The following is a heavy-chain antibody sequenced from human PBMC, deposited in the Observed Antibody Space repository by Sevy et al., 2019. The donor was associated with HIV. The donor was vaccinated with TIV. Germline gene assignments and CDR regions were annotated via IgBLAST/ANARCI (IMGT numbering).Heavy chain of an antibody. V-gene: IGHV3-21*01. CDR2: ISSSSSYI. D-gene: IGHD3-9*01. Sequence: GGSLRLSCAASGFTFSSYSMNWVRQAPGKGLEWVSSISSSSSYIYYADSVKGRFTISRDNAKNSLYLQMNSLRTEDTAVYYCARVWLRYFDSHYFDYWGQGTLVTVSS. J-gene: IGHJ4*02. CDR3: ARVWLRYFDSHYFDY. CDR1: GFTFSSYS.